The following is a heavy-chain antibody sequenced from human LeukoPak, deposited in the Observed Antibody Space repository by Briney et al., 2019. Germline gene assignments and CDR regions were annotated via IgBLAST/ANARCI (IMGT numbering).Heavy chain of an antibody. CDR2: IKQDGSEK. D-gene: IGHD3-22*01. CDR1: GFTFSSYS. V-gene: IGHV3-7*01. Sequence: GGSLRLSCAASGFTFSSYSMSWVRQAPGKGLEWVANIKQDGSEKYYVDSVKGRFTISRDNAKNSLYLQMNSLRADDTAVYYCAGYFYDFPFDYWGQGTLVTVSS. J-gene: IGHJ4*02. CDR3: AGYFYDFPFDY.